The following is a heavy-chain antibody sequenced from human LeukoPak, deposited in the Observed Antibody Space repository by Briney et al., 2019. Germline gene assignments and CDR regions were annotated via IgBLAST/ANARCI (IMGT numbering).Heavy chain of an antibody. Sequence: GGSLRLSCAASGFTVSSNYMSWVRQAPGKGLEWVSAISGSGGSTYYADSVKGRFTISRDNSKNTLYLQMNSLRAEDTAVYYCAKERLIAVVPSSFDYWGQGTLVTVSS. CDR3: AKERLIAVVPSSFDY. CDR1: GFTVSSNY. CDR2: ISGSGGST. D-gene: IGHD6-19*01. J-gene: IGHJ4*02. V-gene: IGHV3-23*01.